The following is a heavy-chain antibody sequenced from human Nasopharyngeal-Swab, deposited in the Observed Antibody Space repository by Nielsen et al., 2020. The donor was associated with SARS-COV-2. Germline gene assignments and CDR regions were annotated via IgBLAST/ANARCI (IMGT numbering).Heavy chain of an antibody. V-gene: IGHV4-39*01. D-gene: IGHD6-13*01. Sequence: WIRQPPGKGLEWIGCIYYSGSTYSNPSLKSRVTISVNTSKNQFSLMPSSGTAADTAVYYCARLDVSAAGRDYWGQGTLVTVSS. CDR3: ARLDVSAAGRDY. CDR2: IYYSGST. J-gene: IGHJ4*02.